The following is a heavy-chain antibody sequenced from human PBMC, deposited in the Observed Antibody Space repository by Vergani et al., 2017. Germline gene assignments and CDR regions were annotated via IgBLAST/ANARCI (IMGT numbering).Heavy chain of an antibody. CDR2: INHSGST. CDR3: ARGVYYYGSGSFDY. J-gene: IGHJ4*02. D-gene: IGHD3-10*01. Sequence: QVQLQQWGAGLLKPSETLSLTCAVYGGSFSGYYWSWIRQPPGKGLEWIGEINHSGSTNYNPSLKSRVTISVDTSKNQFSLKLSSVTAADTAVYYCARGVYYYGSGSFDYWGQGTLVTVSS. V-gene: IGHV4-34*01. CDR1: GGSFSGYY.